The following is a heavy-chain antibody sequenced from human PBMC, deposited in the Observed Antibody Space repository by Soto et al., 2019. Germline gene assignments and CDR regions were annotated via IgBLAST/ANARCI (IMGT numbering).Heavy chain of an antibody. CDR2: ISGSGGST. CDR3: AKSNSGGNSY. V-gene: IGHV3-23*01. D-gene: IGHD2-21*02. J-gene: IGHJ4*02. CDR1: GFTFSTYA. Sequence: LLESGGGLVQPGGSLRLSCAASGFTFSTYAMSWVRQAPGKGLECVSAISGSGGSTYYADSVKGRFTISRDNSKNTLYLQMNSLRAEDTAVYYCAKSNSGGNSYWGQGTLVTVSS.